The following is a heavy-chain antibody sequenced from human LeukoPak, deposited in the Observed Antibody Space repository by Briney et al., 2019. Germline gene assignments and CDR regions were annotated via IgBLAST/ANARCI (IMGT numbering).Heavy chain of an antibody. J-gene: IGHJ6*03. V-gene: IGHV4-34*01. Sequence: KPSETLSLTCAVYGGSFSGYYWSWIRQPPGNGLEWIGEINHSGSTNYNPSLKSRVTISVDTSKNQFSLKLSSVTAADTAVYYCARGGYSSSYRRGYYYYYYMDVWGKGTTVTVSS. CDR1: GGSFSGYY. CDR2: INHSGST. CDR3: ARGGYSSSYRRGYYYYYYMDV. D-gene: IGHD6-13*01.